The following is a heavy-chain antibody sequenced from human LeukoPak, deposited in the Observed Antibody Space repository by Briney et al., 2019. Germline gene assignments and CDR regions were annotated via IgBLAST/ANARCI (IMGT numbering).Heavy chain of an antibody. CDR2: IYYSGST. Sequence: SETLSLTCTVSGGSTSNTSYYWGWIRQPPGKGLEWIGSIYYSGSTYYNPSLKSRVPISVDTSKNQFSLKLSSVTAADTAVYYCASHSSYVSPFRSWGRGPLVTVSP. V-gene: IGHV4-39*01. CDR1: GGSTSNTSYY. J-gene: IGHJ5*02. CDR3: ASHSSYVSPFRS. D-gene: IGHD3-10*02.